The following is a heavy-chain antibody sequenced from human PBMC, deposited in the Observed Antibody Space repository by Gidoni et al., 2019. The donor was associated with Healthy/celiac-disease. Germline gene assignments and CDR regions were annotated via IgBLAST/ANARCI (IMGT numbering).Heavy chain of an antibody. J-gene: IGHJ4*02. CDR1: GFTFSSYD. CDR2: ISGIGGST. V-gene: IGHV3-23*01. Sequence: VQLLVSGGGLVKPGGSLRLSCAASGFTFSSYDMSWVRQDPGRGLEWVSAISGIGGSTYYADSVKGRFTIPRDNAKNTLYLQMNSLRAEDTAVYYCAKKIAVAGTDWGQGTLVTVSS. CDR3: AKKIAVAGTD. D-gene: IGHD6-19*01.